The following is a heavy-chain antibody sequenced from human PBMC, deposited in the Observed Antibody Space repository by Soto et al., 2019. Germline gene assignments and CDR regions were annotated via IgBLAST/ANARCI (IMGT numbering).Heavy chain of an antibody. D-gene: IGHD3-22*01. J-gene: IGHJ3*02. CDR1: GFTFSSYK. Sequence: VKVNCVDPGFTFSSYKMNWVRQAPGKGLEWVSHLSSSSSTISYADSVKGRFTISRDNAKNSLYLQMNSLRDEDTAVYYCAREFVRGYRRGAFDIWGQGT. V-gene: IGHV3-48*02. CDR3: AREFVRGYRRGAFDI. CDR2: LSSSSSTI.